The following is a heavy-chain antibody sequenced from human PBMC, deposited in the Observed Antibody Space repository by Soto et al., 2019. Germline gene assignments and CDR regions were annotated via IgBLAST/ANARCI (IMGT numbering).Heavy chain of an antibody. D-gene: IGHD1-26*01. CDR2: ISAAGGST. CDR3: AKYEGLAIVVGGDFDV. Sequence: GGSLRLSCAASGFTFRSYAMSWVRQAPGKGLEWVSSISAAGGSTYYADSVAGRFTISRDNSKNTLYLQMNSLRAEDTAVYYCAKYEGLAIVVGGDFDVWGQGTTVTVSS. J-gene: IGHJ3*01. V-gene: IGHV3-23*01. CDR1: GFTFRSYA.